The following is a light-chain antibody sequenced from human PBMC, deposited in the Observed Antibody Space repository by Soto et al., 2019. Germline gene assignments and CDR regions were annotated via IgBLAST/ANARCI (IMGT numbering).Light chain of an antibody. Sequence: QSALIQLASVSGSPGQSITISCTGTSSDVGGSNYVSWYQHHPHRAPKLLIYEVDYRPSGVSNRFSGSKSGNTASLTISGLQAEDEADYYCSSYTSSNTLEVFGFGTKLTVL. CDR1: SSDVGGSNY. CDR3: SSYTSSNTLEV. J-gene: IGLJ1*01. CDR2: EVD. V-gene: IGLV2-14*01.